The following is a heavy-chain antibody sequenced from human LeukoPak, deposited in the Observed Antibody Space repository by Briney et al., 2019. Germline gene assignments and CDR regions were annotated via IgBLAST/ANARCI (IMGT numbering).Heavy chain of an antibody. CDR1: GGSIRSFF. J-gene: IGHJ4*02. V-gene: IGHV4-59*08. D-gene: IGHD3-3*01. CDR2: IYHTGST. CDR3: ARRYYDFWSGYYNY. Sequence: KPSETLSLTCTVSGGSIRSFFWSWLRQPPGKPLEWLGHIYHTGSTNYNPSFKSRLTISVDMSKNLFSLKLSSVTAADTAVYYCARRYYDFWSGYYNYWGQGTLVTVSS.